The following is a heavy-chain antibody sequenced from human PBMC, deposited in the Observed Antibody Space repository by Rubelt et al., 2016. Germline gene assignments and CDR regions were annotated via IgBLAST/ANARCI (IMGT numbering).Heavy chain of an antibody. Sequence: QVQLQESGPGLVKPSQTLSLTCTVSGGSISSGGYYWSWIRQHPGKGLEWIGYISYSGSTYYNPSLKSRVTISVDTSKNQFSLKLSSVTAADTAVYYCARWPMWGDYGIFDAFDIWGQGTMVTVSS. CDR2: ISYSGST. J-gene: IGHJ3*02. D-gene: IGHD4-17*01. CDR1: GGSISSGGYY. V-gene: IGHV4-31*03. CDR3: ARWPMWGDYGIFDAFDI.